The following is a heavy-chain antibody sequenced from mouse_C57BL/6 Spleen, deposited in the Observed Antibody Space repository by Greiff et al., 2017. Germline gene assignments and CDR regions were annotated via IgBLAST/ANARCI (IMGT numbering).Heavy chain of an antibody. CDR2: IDPSDSYT. J-gene: IGHJ1*03. D-gene: IGHD1-1*01. Sequence: VQLQQPGAELVRPGTSVKLSCKASGYTFTSYWMHWVKQRPGQGLEWIGVIDPSDSYTTYNQKFKGKATLTVDTSSSTAYMQLSSLTSEDSAVYYCARRGYGSSYWYFDVWGTGTTVTVSS. CDR3: ARRGYGSSYWYFDV. CDR1: GYTFTSYW. V-gene: IGHV1-59*01.